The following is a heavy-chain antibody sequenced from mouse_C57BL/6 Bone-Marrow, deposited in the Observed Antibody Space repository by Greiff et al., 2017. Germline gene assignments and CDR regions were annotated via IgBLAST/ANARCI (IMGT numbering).Heavy chain of an antibody. D-gene: IGHD4-1*01. V-gene: IGHV1-5*01. CDR3: TRSPSWVY. J-gene: IGHJ2*01. CDR2: IYPGNSDT. Sequence: VQLQQSGTVLARPGASVKMSCKTSGYTFTSYWMHWVKQRPGQGLEWIGAIYPGNSDTCYNQKFKGKAKLTAATSASTAYMELSSLTNEASAVYYCTRSPSWVYWGQGTTLTVSS. CDR1: GYTFTSYW.